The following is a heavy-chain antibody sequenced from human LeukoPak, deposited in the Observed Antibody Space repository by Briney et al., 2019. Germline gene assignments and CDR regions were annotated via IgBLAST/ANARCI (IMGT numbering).Heavy chain of an antibody. CDR2: IYYSGST. D-gene: IGHD6-13*01. CDR3: ARLIQQQLYYMDV. J-gene: IGHJ6*03. Sequence: PSETLSLTCTVSGGSISSYYWSWIRQPPGKGLEWIGYIYYSGSTNYNPSLKSRVTISVDTSKNQFSLKLSSVTAADTAVYYCARLIQQQLYYMDVWGKGTTVTVSS. V-gene: IGHV4-59*01. CDR1: GGSISSYY.